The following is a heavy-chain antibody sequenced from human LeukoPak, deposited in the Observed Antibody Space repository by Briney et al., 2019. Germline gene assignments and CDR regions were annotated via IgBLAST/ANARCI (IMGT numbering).Heavy chain of an antibody. CDR2: IYYSGST. CDR3: ARHRPDRIAARPSNWFDP. D-gene: IGHD6-6*01. V-gene: IGHV4-39*01. J-gene: IGHJ5*02. CDR1: GDSISTNSYF. Sequence: SETLSLTCIVSGDSISTNSYFWGWIRQPPGKGLEWIGSIYYSGSTYYNPSLKSRVTISVDTSKNQFSLKLSSVTAADTAVYYCARHRPDRIAARPSNWFDPWGQGTLVTVSS.